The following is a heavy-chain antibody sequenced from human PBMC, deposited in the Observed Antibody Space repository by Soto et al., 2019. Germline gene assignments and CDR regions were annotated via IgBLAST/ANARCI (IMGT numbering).Heavy chain of an antibody. CDR3: ARGWGARSSSWYDIYYYYYYGMDV. D-gene: IGHD6-13*01. CDR2: INHSGST. Sequence: TLSLTCAVYGGSFSGYYWSWIRQPPGKGLEWIGEINHSGSTNYNPSLKSRATISVDTSKNQFSLKLSSVTAADTAVYYCARGWGARSSSWYDIYYYYYYGMDVWGQGTTVTVSS. V-gene: IGHV4-34*01. J-gene: IGHJ6*02. CDR1: GGSFSGYY.